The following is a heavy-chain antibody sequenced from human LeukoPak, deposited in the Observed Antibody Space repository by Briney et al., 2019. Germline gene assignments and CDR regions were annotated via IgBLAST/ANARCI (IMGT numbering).Heavy chain of an antibody. D-gene: IGHD6-19*01. CDR2: IIPILGIA. CDR1: GGTFSSYA. Sequence: SVKVSCKASGGTFSSYAISWVRQAPGQGLEWMGRIIPILGIANYAQKFQGRVTITADKSTSTAYMELSSLRSEDTAVYYCARDYQWLGPYYFDYWGQGTLVTVSS. J-gene: IGHJ4*02. V-gene: IGHV1-69*04. CDR3: ARDYQWLGPYYFDY.